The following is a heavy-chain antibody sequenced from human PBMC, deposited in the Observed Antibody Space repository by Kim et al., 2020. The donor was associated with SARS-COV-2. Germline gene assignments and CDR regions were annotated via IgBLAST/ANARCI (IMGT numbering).Heavy chain of an antibody. Sequence: GGSLRLSCAASGFTFSSYGMHWVRQAPGKGLEWVAVIWYDGSNKYYADSVKGRFTISRDNSKNTQDLQMNSQRAEDTAVYYCARDPGGDIVVVPAYYFDYWGQGTLVTVSS. CDR1: GFTFSSYG. CDR3: ARDPGGDIVVVPAYYFDY. CDR2: IWYDGSNK. V-gene: IGHV3-33*01. J-gene: IGHJ4*02. D-gene: IGHD2-2*01.